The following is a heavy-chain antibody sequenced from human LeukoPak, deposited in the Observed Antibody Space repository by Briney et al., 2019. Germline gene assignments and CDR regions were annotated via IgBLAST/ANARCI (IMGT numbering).Heavy chain of an antibody. V-gene: IGHV4-59*01. J-gene: IGHJ4*02. Sequence: SETLPLTCTVSGGSINTYSWGWIRQPPGKGLEWIGYIYSSGSTNYNPSLKSRVTMSVDTSKNQFSLNLSSVTAADTAVYYCAREGGDAHLDYWGQGTLVTVSS. CDR3: AREGGDAHLDY. D-gene: IGHD3-16*01. CDR1: GGSINTYS. CDR2: IYSSGST.